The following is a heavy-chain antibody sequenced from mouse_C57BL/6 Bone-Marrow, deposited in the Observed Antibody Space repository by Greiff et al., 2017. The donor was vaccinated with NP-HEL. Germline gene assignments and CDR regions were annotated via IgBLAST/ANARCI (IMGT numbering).Heavy chain of an antibody. V-gene: IGHV1-20*01. CDR1: GYSFTGYF. J-gene: IGHJ3*01. Sequence: DVKLQESGPELVKPGDSVKISCKASGYSFTGYFMNWVMQSHGKSLEWIGRINPYNGDTFYNQKFKGKATLTVDKSSSTAHMELRSLTSEDSAVYYCARGITTVVDPFAYWGQGTLVTVSA. CDR3: ARGITTVVDPFAY. D-gene: IGHD1-1*01. CDR2: INPYNGDT.